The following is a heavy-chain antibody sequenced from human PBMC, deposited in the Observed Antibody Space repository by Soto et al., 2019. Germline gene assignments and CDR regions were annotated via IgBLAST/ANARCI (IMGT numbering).Heavy chain of an antibody. CDR2: INPSGGST. Sequence: ASVKVSCKASGYTFTSYYMHWVRQAPGQGLEWMGIINPSGGSTSYAQKFQGRVTMTRDTSTSTVYMELSSLRSEDTAVYYCARDYDILTGYYGMDVWGQGTTVTVPS. D-gene: IGHD3-9*01. V-gene: IGHV1-46*01. CDR3: ARDYDILTGYYGMDV. J-gene: IGHJ6*02. CDR1: GYTFTSYY.